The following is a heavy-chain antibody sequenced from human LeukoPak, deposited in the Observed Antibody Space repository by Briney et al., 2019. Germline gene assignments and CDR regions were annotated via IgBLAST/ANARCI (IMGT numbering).Heavy chain of an antibody. Sequence: GASVKVSCKASGYTFTGYYMHWVRQAPGQGLEWMGRINPNSGGTNYAQKFQGRVTMTRDTSISTAYMELSRLRSDDTAAYYCAREGITMVRGAHPPRFDYWGQGTLVTVSS. J-gene: IGHJ4*02. V-gene: IGHV1-2*06. CDR2: INPNSGGT. CDR3: AREGITMVRGAHPPRFDY. CDR1: GYTFTGYY. D-gene: IGHD3-10*01.